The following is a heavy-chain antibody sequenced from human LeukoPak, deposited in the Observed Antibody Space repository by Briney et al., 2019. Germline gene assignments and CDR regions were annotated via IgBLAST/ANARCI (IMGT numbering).Heavy chain of an antibody. CDR1: GGSISSYY. V-gene: IGHV4-4*07. Sequence: NPSEALSLTCTDSGGSISSYYWSWIRQPAGKGLEWIGRIYTSGSTNYNPSLKSRVTISVDTSKNQFSLKLSSVTAADTAVYYCARGSGYDFWSGYKGNWFDPWGQGTLVTVSS. J-gene: IGHJ5*02. CDR3: ARGSGYDFWSGYKGNWFDP. D-gene: IGHD3-3*01. CDR2: IYTSGST.